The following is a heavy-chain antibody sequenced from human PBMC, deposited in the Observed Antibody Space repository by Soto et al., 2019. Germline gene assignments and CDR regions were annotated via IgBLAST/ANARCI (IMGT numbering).Heavy chain of an antibody. V-gene: IGHV3-53*01. Sequence: GGSLRLSCAASGFTVSSNYMSWVRQAPGKGLEWVSVIYSGGSTYYADSVKGRFTISRDNSKNTLYLQMNSLRAEDTAVYYCARDPRYSSGWNHYYYYYGMDVWGQGTTVTVSS. CDR1: GFTVSSNY. CDR2: IYSGGST. D-gene: IGHD6-19*01. CDR3: ARDPRYSSGWNHYYYYYGMDV. J-gene: IGHJ6*02.